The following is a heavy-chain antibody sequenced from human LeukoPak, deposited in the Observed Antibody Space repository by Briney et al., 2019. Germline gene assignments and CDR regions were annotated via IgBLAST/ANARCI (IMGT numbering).Heavy chain of an antibody. CDR2: IYHGGTT. Sequence: SETLSLTCTVSGGSISSGGYYWSWIRQPPGEGLEWIGYIYHGGTTYYNPSLKSRITISVDRSRNPFSLNVNSVTAADTAVYYCARVHSNSWRILDCWGQGTLVTVSS. J-gene: IGHJ4*02. CDR3: ARVHSNSWRILDC. D-gene: IGHD2-2*01. V-gene: IGHV4-30-2*01. CDR1: GGSISSGGYY.